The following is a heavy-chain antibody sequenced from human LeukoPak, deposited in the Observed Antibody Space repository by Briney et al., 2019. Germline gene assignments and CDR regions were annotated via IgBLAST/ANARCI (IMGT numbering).Heavy chain of an antibody. CDR1: GDSISSGTYY. D-gene: IGHD6-13*01. Sequence: SETLSLTCTVSGDSISSGTYYWSWIRQPAGKGLEWIGRVYSSGNTNYNPSLKSRVTISIEPSENQFSLKLSSVTAADTAVYYCAKGSSSWYENWFDPWGQGTLVTVSS. J-gene: IGHJ5*02. CDR2: VYSSGNT. CDR3: AKGSSSWYENWFDP. V-gene: IGHV4-61*02.